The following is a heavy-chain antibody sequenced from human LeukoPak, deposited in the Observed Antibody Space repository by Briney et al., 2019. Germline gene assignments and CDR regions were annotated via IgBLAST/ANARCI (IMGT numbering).Heavy chain of an antibody. Sequence: PGGSLRLSCAASGFIVSSNYMSWVRQAPGKGLEWVSVIYSGGSTYYADSVKGRFTISRDNSKNTLYLQMNSLRAEDTAVYYCARALSYSGSYLRGFEFDYWGQGTLVTVSS. CDR3: ARALSYSGSYLRGFEFDY. D-gene: IGHD1-26*01. V-gene: IGHV3-53*01. CDR2: IYSGGST. J-gene: IGHJ4*02. CDR1: GFIVSSNY.